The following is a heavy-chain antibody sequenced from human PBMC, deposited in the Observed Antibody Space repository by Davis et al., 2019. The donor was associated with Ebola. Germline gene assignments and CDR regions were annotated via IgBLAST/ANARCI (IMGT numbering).Heavy chain of an antibody. V-gene: IGHV4-39*01. J-gene: IGHJ5*02. CDR3: ARRRSWFDP. Sequence: MPSETLSLTCTVSGGSISSSSYYWGWIRQPPGKGLEWIGSIYYSGSTYYNPSLKSRVTISVDTSKNQFSLKLNSVTAADTAVYYCARRRSWFDPWGQGTLVTVSS. CDR1: GGSISSSSYY. CDR2: IYYSGST.